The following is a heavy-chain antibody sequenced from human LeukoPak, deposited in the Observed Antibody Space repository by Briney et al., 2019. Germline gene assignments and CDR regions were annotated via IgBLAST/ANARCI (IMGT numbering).Heavy chain of an antibody. CDR1: GFTFSSYG. V-gene: IGHV3-30*02. CDR2: IRYDGSNK. Sequence: GGSLRLSCAASGFTFSSYGMHWVRQAPGKGLEWVAFIRYDGSNKYYADSVKGRFTISRDNSKNTLYLQMNSLRAGDTAVYYCAKPPGQLPENSLDPWGQGTLVTVSS. D-gene: IGHD2-2*01. J-gene: IGHJ5*02. CDR3: AKPPGQLPENSLDP.